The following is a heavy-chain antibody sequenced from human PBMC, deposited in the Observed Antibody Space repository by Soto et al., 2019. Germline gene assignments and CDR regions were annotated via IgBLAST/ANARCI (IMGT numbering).Heavy chain of an antibody. D-gene: IGHD6-19*01. CDR2: ISGDGGSP. CDR1: GFTFSGYA. CDR3: AKAVYSSSPYYYGMDV. Sequence: EVQVLESGGGLVQPGGSLRLSCAASGFTFSGYAMNWVRQAPGKGLEWVSAISGDGGSPYYADSVKGRFTISRDDSGIPLYMHMHCLRVEDTALYYCAKAVYSSSPYYYGMDVWGQGTTVTVS. J-gene: IGHJ6*02. V-gene: IGHV3-23*01.